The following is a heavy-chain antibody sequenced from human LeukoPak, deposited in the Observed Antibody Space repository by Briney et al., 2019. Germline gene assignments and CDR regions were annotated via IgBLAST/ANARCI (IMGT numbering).Heavy chain of an antibody. CDR2: ISGSGGST. D-gene: IGHD1-26*01. CDR3: AKGLVDSGSYFFGY. Sequence: AVGSLRLSCAASGFTLSSYAMRRVRQAPGKGLEWVSAISGSGGSTYYADSVKGRFIISRDNSKSTLYLQMNSLRAEDTAVYYCAKGLVDSGSYFFGYWGQGTLVTVSS. V-gene: IGHV3-23*01. J-gene: IGHJ4*02. CDR1: GFTLSSYA.